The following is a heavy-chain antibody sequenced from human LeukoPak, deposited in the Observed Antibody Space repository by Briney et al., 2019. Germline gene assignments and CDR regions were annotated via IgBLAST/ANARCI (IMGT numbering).Heavy chain of an antibody. CDR3: ASVTTVTTKGHGAFDI. V-gene: IGHV1-69*13. CDR2: IIPIFGSS. J-gene: IGHJ3*02. Sequence: SVKVSCKASGYTFTGYYMHWVRQAPGQGLEWLGGIIPIFGSSNYAQNLQDRVTITADESTSTAYMELSSLRSEDTAVYYCASVTTVTTKGHGAFDIWGQGTMVTVSS. D-gene: IGHD4-17*01. CDR1: GYTFTGYY.